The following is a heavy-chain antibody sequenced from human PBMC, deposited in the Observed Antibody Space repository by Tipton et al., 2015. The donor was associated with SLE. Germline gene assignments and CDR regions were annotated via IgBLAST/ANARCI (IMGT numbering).Heavy chain of an antibody. CDR2: IHTVGNT. D-gene: IGHD3-10*01. V-gene: IGHV4-61*02. CDR1: GDSISSGSYY. CDR3: ARETSQLLWFGGTGSEYNWFDP. J-gene: IGHJ5*02. Sequence: ILSLTCTVSGDSISSGSYYWSWIRQPAGKGLEWIGRIHTVGNTNYNPSLKSRVTVSLDTSKNQFSLKLSSVTAADTAVYYCARETSQLLWFGGTGSEYNWFDPWGQGTLVTVSS.